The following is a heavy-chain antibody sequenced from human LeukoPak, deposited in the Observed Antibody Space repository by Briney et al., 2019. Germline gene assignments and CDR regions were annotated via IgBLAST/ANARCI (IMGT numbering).Heavy chain of an antibody. CDR2: INPNSGGT. Sequence: ASVKVSCKASGYTFTGYYMHWVRQAPGQGLEGMGWINPNSGGTNYAQKFQGRVTMTRDTFISTAYMELSRLRSDDTAVYYCARAGYSSGWYGSWGQGTLVTVSS. V-gene: IGHV1-2*02. CDR1: GYTFTGYY. D-gene: IGHD6-19*01. J-gene: IGHJ5*02. CDR3: ARAGYSSGWYGS.